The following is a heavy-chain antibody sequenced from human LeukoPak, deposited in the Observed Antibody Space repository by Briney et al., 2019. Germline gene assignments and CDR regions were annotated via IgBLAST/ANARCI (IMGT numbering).Heavy chain of an antibody. Sequence: PGRSLRLSRTASGFTFSTYGMHWVRQAPGKGLDWVAIISDDGSNKYYADSVQGRVTITRDNSKNTLYLQVSSLRTEDTAVYYCAKDSGVVAGHWYFDLWGRGTLVSVSS. CDR3: AKDSGVVAGHWYFDL. D-gene: IGHD3-10*01. V-gene: IGHV3-30*18. CDR2: ISDDGSNK. CDR1: GFTFSTYG. J-gene: IGHJ2*01.